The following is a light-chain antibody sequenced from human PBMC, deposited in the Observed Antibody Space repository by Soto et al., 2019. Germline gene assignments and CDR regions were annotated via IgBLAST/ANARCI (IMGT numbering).Light chain of an antibody. V-gene: IGKV3-15*01. J-gene: IGKJ1*01. CDR1: QSVSSN. CDR2: GAS. Sequence: EIVMTQSPATLSVSPGERATLSCRASQSVSSNLAWYQQKPGQAPRLLIYGASTRATGIPARFSGSGSGTEYALTNTSLQSEDFAVHYWPQYLNWPRTFGQGTQVDIK. CDR3: PQYLNWPRT.